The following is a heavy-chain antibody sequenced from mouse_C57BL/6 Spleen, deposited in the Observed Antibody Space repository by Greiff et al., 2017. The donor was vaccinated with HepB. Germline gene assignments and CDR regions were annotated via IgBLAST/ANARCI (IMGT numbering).Heavy chain of an antibody. CDR2: IYPGDGDT. J-gene: IGHJ1*03. V-gene: IGHV1-82*01. D-gene: IGHD1-1*01. Sequence: VQLQQSGPELVKPGASVKISCKASGYAFSSSWMNWVKQRPGKGLEWIGRIYPGDGDTNYNGKFKGKATLTADKSYSTAYMQLSSLTAADSAVYFGARDTYDYCSSNWDFEVWGTGTTVTVSS. CDR1: GYAFSSSW. CDR3: ARDTYDYCSSNWDFEV.